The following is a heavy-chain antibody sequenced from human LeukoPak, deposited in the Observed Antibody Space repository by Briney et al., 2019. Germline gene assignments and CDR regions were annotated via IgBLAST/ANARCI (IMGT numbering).Heavy chain of an antibody. CDR2: IYSSGST. CDR3: ARMSPRLRRLTVTTSKGFDY. V-gene: IGHV4-30-4*07. D-gene: IGHD4-17*01. J-gene: IGHJ4*02. Sequence: SQTLSLTCTVSGGSISSGDYSWSWIRQPPEKGLEYIGYIYSSGSTNYIPSLKSRVTISIDTSKNQFSLKLSSVTAADTAVYYCARMSPRLRRLTVTTSKGFDYWGQGTLVTVSS. CDR1: GGSISSGDYS.